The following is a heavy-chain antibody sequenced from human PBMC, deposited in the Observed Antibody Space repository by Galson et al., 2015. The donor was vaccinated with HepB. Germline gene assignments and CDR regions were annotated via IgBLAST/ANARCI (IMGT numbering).Heavy chain of an antibody. CDR3: VRDSVWGEDPPNFDN. CDR1: GFTFSSYT. D-gene: IGHD1-26*01. Sequence: SLRLSCAASGFTFSSYTMSWVRQAPGRGLEWVSSIPGSRRYISYADSLRGRFPISRDNANNSLFLQLNRLEAEDTAVYFCVRDSVWGEDPPNFDNWGQGTLVAVSS. CDR2: IPGSRRYI. J-gene: IGHJ4*02. V-gene: IGHV3-21*01.